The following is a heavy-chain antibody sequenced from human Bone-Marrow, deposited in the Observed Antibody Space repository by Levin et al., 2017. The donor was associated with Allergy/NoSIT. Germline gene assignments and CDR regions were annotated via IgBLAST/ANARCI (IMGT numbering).Heavy chain of an antibody. J-gene: IGHJ2*01. CDR3: ARRYYYYDSSGYYWYFDL. Sequence: GSLRLSCAASGFTFSSYSMNWVRQAPGKGLEWVSSISSSSSYIYYADSVKGRFTISRDNAKNSLYLQMNSLRAEDTAVYYCARRYYYYDSSGYYWYFDLWGRGTLVTVSS. D-gene: IGHD3-22*01. CDR1: GFTFSSYS. V-gene: IGHV3-21*01. CDR2: ISSSSSYI.